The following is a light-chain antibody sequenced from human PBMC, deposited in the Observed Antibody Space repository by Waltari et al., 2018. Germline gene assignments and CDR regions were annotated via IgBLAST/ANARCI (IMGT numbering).Light chain of an antibody. CDR2: DVS. CDR3: SSQSSNDVVL. V-gene: IGLV2-14*01. CDR1: SNDVGGYNS. J-gene: IGLJ2*01. Sequence: QSALTQPASVSGSPGQSVTIFCAGTSNDVGGYNSVSWYQEHPGQAPRVMTDDVSDRPSEVSDCFSGSKSGNTAALTISGLQAEDEADYYCSSQSSNDVVLFGGGTKLTVL.